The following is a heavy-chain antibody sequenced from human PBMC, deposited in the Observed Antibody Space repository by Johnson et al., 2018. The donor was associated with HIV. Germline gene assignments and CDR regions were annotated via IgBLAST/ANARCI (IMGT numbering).Heavy chain of an antibody. V-gene: IGHV3-11*04. CDR2: ISGSGGTI. CDR3: ARAGVVDSYGSWNAFDI. CDR1: GSTFSDYY. D-gene: IGHD3-10*01. J-gene: IGHJ3*02. Sequence: QVQLVESGGALVKAGGSLRLSCAASGSTFSDYYMSWIRQAPGKGLEWVSYISGSGGTIYYADSVKGRFTISRDNAMNTVYLQMNSLRAEDTAGYYCARAGVVDSYGSWNAFDIWGQGTLVTVSS.